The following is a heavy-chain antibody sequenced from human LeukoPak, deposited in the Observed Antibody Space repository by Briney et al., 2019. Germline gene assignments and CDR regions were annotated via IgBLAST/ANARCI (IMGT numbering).Heavy chain of an antibody. CDR2: IYPGDSDT. Sequence: GESLKISCTGSGYSFRTYWIGWVRQMPGKGLEWMGMIYPGDSDTRYGPSFQGQVTISVDKSISTAYLQWSSLKASDTAMYYCARLLEGVAGTWGYWGQGTLVTVS. CDR3: ARLLEGVAGTWGY. J-gene: IGHJ4*02. V-gene: IGHV5-51*01. D-gene: IGHD6-19*01. CDR1: GYSFRTYW.